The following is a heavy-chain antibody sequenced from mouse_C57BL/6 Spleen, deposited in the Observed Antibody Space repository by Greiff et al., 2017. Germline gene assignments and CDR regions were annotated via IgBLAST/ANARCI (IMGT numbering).Heavy chain of an antibody. CDR1: GYTFNDYY. Sequence: VQLQQSGPELVKPGASVKISCKASGYTFNDYYMNWVKQSPGKSLEWIGDINPNNGGTSYNQKFKGKATLTVDKSSSTAYMDLRSLTSEDAAVYCCARSRDAPFAYWGQGTLVTVSA. CDR2: INPNNGGT. J-gene: IGHJ3*01. V-gene: IGHV1-26*01. CDR3: ARSRDAPFAY.